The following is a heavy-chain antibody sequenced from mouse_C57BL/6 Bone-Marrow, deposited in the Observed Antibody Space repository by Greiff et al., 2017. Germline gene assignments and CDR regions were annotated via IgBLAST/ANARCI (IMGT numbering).Heavy chain of an antibody. J-gene: IGHJ1*03. V-gene: IGHV14-2*01. Sequence: VQLKQSGAELVKPGASVKLSCTASGFNIKDYYMHWVQQRPDQGLDWLGRIHPAAVDTKYDPPFQGKATITSAQSSNTAYLQLSSLTSEDTAVYYCACTMVGYFDVWGTGTTVTVSS. CDR3: ACTMVGYFDV. CDR1: GFNIKDYY. CDR2: IHPAAVDT. D-gene: IGHD2-1*01.